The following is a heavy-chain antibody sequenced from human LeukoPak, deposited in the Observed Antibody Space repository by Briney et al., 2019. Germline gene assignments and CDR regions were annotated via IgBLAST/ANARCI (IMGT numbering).Heavy chain of an antibody. V-gene: IGHV3-33*01. CDR3: ARGINSYYYYGMDV. CDR1: GFTFSSYG. Sequence: GGSLRLSCAASGFTFSSYGMHWVRQAPGKGLEWVAVIWYDGSNKYYADSVKGRFTISRDNSKNMLYLQMNSLRAEDTAVYYCARGINSYYYYGMDVWGQGTTVTVSS. J-gene: IGHJ6*02. D-gene: IGHD2-15*01. CDR2: IWYDGSNK.